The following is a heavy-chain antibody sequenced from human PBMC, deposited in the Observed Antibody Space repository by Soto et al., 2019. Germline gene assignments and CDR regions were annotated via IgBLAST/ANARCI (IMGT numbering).Heavy chain of an antibody. Sequence: QVQLVQSGAEVKKPGSSLKVSCKAAGGTFSSYTISWVRQAPGQGLEWMGRIIPILGIANYAQKFQGRVTITADKSTSTAYMELSSLRSEDTAVYYCAREPAFNSPSEDSTGNSSSWDGYWGQGTLVTVSS. J-gene: IGHJ4*02. CDR3: AREPAFNSPSEDSTGNSSSWDGY. CDR1: GGTFSSYT. D-gene: IGHD6-13*01. CDR2: IIPILGIA. V-gene: IGHV1-69*08.